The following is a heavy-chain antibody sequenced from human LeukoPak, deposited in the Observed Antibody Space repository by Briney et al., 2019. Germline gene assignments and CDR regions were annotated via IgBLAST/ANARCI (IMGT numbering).Heavy chain of an antibody. CDR1: GYTFTNYA. CDR2: INAGNGNT. Sequence: GASVKVSCKAPGYTFTNYAMQWVRQAPGQRLEWMGWINAGNGNTRYSQRFQGRVTITRDTSASTVYMEVTSLRSEDTAVYYCARGIWSRTVSSYYFDYWGQGTLVTVSS. V-gene: IGHV1-3*01. D-gene: IGHD3-3*01. J-gene: IGHJ4*02. CDR3: ARGIWSRTVSSYYFDY.